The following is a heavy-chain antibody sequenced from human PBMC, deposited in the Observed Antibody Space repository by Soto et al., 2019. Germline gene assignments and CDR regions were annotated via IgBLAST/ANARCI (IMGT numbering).Heavy chain of an antibody. V-gene: IGHV3-33*01. CDR3: ARGRVYGDYTVLDY. J-gene: IGHJ4*02. CDR1: GFTFSSYG. CDR2: IWYDGSNK. D-gene: IGHD4-17*01. Sequence: QVQLVESGGGVVQPGRSLRLSCAASGFTFSSYGMHWVRQAPGKGLEWVAVIWYDGSNKYYADSVKGRFTISRDNSKNTLYLQMNSLRAEDTAVYYCARGRVYGDYTVLDYWGQGTLVTVSS.